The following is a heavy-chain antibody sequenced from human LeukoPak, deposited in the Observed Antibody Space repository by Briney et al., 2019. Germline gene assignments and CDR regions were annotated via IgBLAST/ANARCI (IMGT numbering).Heavy chain of an antibody. CDR3: ARGVSLYNWTADQPKGNSYYYAMDV. V-gene: IGHV1-69*13. CDR2: IIPIFRTP. CDR1: GGAFGRYA. J-gene: IGHJ6*02. D-gene: IGHD1-1*01. Sequence: GASVTVSCTESGGAFGRYAISWVRQAPGQGLEWMGGIIPIFRTPKFAQGFQGRVSITADESTTTVYMELRRLRSEDTAVYYCARGVSLYNWTADQPKGNSYYYAMDVWGQGPRSPSP.